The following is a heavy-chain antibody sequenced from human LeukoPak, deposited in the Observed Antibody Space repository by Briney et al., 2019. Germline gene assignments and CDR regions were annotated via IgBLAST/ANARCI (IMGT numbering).Heavy chain of an antibody. CDR2: IYYSGST. J-gene: IGHJ4*02. Sequence: TLSLTCTVSGGSISSGDYYWSWIRQPPGKGLEWIGYIYYSGSTYYNPSLKSRVTISVDTSKNQFSLKLSSVTAADTAVYYCARVSAAAGKASFDYWGQGTLVTVSS. V-gene: IGHV4-30-4*08. CDR3: ARVSAAAGKASFDY. CDR1: GGSISSGDYY. D-gene: IGHD6-13*01.